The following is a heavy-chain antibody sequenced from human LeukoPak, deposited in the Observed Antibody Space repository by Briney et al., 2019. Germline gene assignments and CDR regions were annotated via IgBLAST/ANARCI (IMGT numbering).Heavy chain of an antibody. CDR1: GYTFTSYD. CDR3: ARMSYGDHDIAY. D-gene: IGHD4-17*01. V-gene: IGHV1-8*01. Sequence: ASVKVSCKASGYTFTSYDINWVRQATGQGLEWMGWMNPNSGNTGYAQKFQGRVTMTRNTSISTAYMELSSVTAADTAVYYCARMSYGDHDIAYWGQGTLVTVSS. CDR2: MNPNSGNT. J-gene: IGHJ4*02.